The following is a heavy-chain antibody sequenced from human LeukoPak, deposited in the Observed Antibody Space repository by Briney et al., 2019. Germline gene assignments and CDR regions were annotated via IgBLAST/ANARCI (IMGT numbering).Heavy chain of an antibody. Sequence: SETLSLTCTVSGGSISSYYWSWIRQPPGKGLEWIGYIYYSGSTNYNPSLKSRVTISVDTSKNQFSLRLSSVTAADTAVYYCARDKGTYYFDYWGQGTLVTASS. CDR3: ARDKGTYYFDY. D-gene: IGHD1-1*01. CDR2: IYYSGST. J-gene: IGHJ4*02. CDR1: GGSISSYY. V-gene: IGHV4-59*01.